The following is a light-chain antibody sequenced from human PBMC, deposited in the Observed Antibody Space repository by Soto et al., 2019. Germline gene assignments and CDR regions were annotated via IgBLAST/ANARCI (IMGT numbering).Light chain of an antibody. Sequence: QSVLTQSPSASGTPGQRVSISCSGSTSNIGTNTVSWYQHVPGTAPKLLIYYDNLRPSGVPDRISGSKSGTSASLAISGLQSDDEADYYCAAWDDSLNGRVFGTGTKVTVL. V-gene: IGLV1-44*01. CDR1: TSNIGTNT. CDR2: YDN. J-gene: IGLJ1*01. CDR3: AAWDDSLNGRV.